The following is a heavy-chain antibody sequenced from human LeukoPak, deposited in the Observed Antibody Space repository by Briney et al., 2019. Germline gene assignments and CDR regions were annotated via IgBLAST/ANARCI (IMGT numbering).Heavy chain of an antibody. Sequence: GGSLRLSCAASGFSFTFYSMNWVRQAPGKGLEWVSSISSSSSYIYYADSVKGRFTISRDNAKNSLYLQMNSLRAEDTAVYYCARDSGNYLDAFDIWGQGTMVTVSS. CDR2: ISSSSSYI. CDR3: ARDSGNYLDAFDI. D-gene: IGHD1-7*01. CDR1: GFSFTFYS. V-gene: IGHV3-21*01. J-gene: IGHJ3*02.